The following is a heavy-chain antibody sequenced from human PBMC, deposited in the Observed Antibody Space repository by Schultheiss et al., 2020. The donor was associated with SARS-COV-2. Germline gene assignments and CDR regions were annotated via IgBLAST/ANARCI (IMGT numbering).Heavy chain of an antibody. CDR2: IYFSGSA. V-gene: IGHV4-39*07. CDR3: ASGVYRFLEWQERDY. D-gene: IGHD3-3*01. CDR1: GDSISSNIYF. J-gene: IGHJ4*02. Sequence: SETLSLTCTVSGDSISSNIYFWGWIRQPPGKGLEWIGSIYFSGSAYYNPSLKSRVTISVDTSKSQFSLRLRSVTAADTAVYYCASGVYRFLEWQERDYWGQGTLVTVSS.